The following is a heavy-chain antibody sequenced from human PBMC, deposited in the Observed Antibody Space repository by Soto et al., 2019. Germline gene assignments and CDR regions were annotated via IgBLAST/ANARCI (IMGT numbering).Heavy chain of an antibody. CDR1: GLTFSSYW. V-gene: IGHV3-74*01. CDR3: ALSHTVTTDY. CDR2: INSDGSST. Sequence: EVQLVESGGGLVQPGVSLRLSCAASGLTFSSYWMHWVRQAPGKGLVWVSRINSDGSSTSYADSVKGRFTISRDNAQNTLYLNMNSLRAEDTDVYYCALSHTVTTDYWGQGTLVTVSS. D-gene: IGHD4-17*01. J-gene: IGHJ4*02.